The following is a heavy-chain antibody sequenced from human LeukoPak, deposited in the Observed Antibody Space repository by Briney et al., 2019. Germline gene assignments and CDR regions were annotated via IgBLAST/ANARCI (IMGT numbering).Heavy chain of an antibody. V-gene: IGHV3-66*01. CDR3: ARFQAAAGTRGFDY. CDR2: IYRGGST. D-gene: IGHD6-13*01. CDR1: GFSLSSYA. Sequence: GGSLRLSCTVSGFSLSSYALSWVRQAPGKGLEWVSVIYRGGSTYYADSVKGRFTISRDNSKNTLYLQMNSLRAEDTAVYYCARFQAAAGTRGFDYWGQGTLVIVSS. J-gene: IGHJ4*02.